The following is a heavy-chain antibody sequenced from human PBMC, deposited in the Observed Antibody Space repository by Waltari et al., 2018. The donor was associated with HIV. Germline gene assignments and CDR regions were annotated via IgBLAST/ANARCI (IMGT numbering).Heavy chain of an antibody. V-gene: IGHV3-21*04. J-gene: IGHJ6*02. CDR2: SRSRGWLI. CDR1: GFRLRNSS. CDR3: ARVGSSGGMDV. Sequence: VHLVDSGGGLLKRGAALRLPCVGSGFRLRNSSLHWVGQAPGKGLDCVSSSRSRGWLIHNADSVKGRLTISRDNAKNSVALQMDSLGAEDTAVYFCARVGSSGGMDVWGQGTTVTVSS. D-gene: IGHD3-10*01.